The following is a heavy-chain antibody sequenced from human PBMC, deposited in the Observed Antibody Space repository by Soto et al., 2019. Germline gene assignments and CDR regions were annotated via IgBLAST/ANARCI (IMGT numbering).Heavy chain of an antibody. CDR2: ISTSSSYI. D-gene: IGHD3-10*01. CDR1: GFTFSSYF. CDR3: ARAATLWFGGSDY. V-gene: IGHV3-21*01. Sequence: EGQLVESGGGLVKPGGSLRLSCAASGFTFSSYFMNWVRQAPGKGLEWVSSISTSSSYIYYADSVKGRLTIPRDNAKNSLYLQMNSLRAADTAVYYCARAATLWFGGSDYWGQGTLVTVSS. J-gene: IGHJ4*02.